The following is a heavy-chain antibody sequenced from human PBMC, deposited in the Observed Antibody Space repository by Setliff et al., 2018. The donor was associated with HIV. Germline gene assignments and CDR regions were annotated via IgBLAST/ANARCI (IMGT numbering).Heavy chain of an antibody. CDR2: IYYSGSIT. CDR1: GASISNYY. D-gene: IGHD3-3*01. CDR3: ARCVNPTYYDFWSGNYMRKYYYYYMDV. Sequence: SETLSLTCTVSGASISNYYWSWIRQPPGKGLEWIGSIYYSGSITRYNPSLKSRVNIPVDTSKNQFSLNLSSVTAADTAVYYCARCVNPTYYDFWSGNYMRKYYYYYMDVWGKGTTVTVSS. V-gene: IGHV4-59*01. J-gene: IGHJ6*03.